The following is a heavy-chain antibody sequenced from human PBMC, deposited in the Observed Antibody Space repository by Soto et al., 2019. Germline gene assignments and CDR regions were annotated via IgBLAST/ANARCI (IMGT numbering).Heavy chain of an antibody. J-gene: IGHJ4*02. D-gene: IGHD5-18*01. CDR1: GFLVNSAY. V-gene: IGHV3-53*01. CDR3: ARSGYSFDWGY. CDR2: INSDGST. Sequence: EVQLVESGGGLIPPGGSLRLSCAASGFLVNSAYMTWVRQAPGKGLEWLSMINSDGSTLYAESVKGRFTISRDNSKNWLDLQMNSLRGEDTAMYYCARSGYSFDWGYWGQGTLVIVTS.